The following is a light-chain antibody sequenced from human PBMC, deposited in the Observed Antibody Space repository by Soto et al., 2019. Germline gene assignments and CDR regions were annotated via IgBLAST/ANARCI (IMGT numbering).Light chain of an antibody. CDR3: SSYTSGSPYV. J-gene: IGLJ1*01. CDR1: SSDVGGYKF. CDR2: EVT. V-gene: IGLV2-14*01. Sequence: QSALTQPASVSGSPGQSITISCTGTSSDVGGYKFVSWYQRHPGKAPKLMIYEVTNRPSGVSNRFSGSKSGNTASLTISGLQAEDEADYYCSSYTSGSPYVFGTGTKVTVL.